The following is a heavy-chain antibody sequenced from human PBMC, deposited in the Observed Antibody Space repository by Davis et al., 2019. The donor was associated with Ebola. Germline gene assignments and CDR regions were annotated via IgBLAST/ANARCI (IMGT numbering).Heavy chain of an antibody. CDR1: GGSFSAYY. Sequence: PSETLSLTCGVDGGSFSAYYWSWIRQSAGKGLEWIAEINERGNTNYNPSLKSRVSISVDKSKKQFSLKMNSVTAADTAVYYCGRGRFWGFDDWGQGTMVYVSS. CDR3: GRGRFWGFDD. V-gene: IGHV4-34*01. J-gene: IGHJ3*01. CDR2: INERGNT. D-gene: IGHD3-16*01.